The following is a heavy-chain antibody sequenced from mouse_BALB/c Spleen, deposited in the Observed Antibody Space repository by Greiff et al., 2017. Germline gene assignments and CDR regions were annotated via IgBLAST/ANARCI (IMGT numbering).Heavy chain of an antibody. CDR1: GFSLTSYG. V-gene: IGHV2-9*02. CDR3: ATRPCYYGSSAFAY. J-gene: IGHJ3*01. D-gene: IGHD1-1*01. Sequence: VHLVESGPGLVAPSQSLSITCTVSGFSLTSYGVHWVRQPPGKGLEWLGVIWAGGSTNYNSALMSRLSISKDNTKSQVFLKMNSLQTDDTAMYYCATRPCYYGSSAFAYWGQGTPVTVSA. CDR2: IWAGGST.